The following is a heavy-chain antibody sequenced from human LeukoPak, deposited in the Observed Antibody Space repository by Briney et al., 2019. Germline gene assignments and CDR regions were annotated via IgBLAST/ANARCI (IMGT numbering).Heavy chain of an antibody. CDR1: GFTFSSYG. D-gene: IGHD4-17*01. CDR2: ISYDGSNK. Sequence: PGRSLRLSCAASGFTFSSYGMHWVRQAPGKGLEWAAVISYDGSNKYYADSVKGRFTISRDNSKNTLYLQMNSLRAEDTAVYYCANIDYGDYAGAFDIWGQGTMVTVSS. J-gene: IGHJ3*02. CDR3: ANIDYGDYAGAFDI. V-gene: IGHV3-30*18.